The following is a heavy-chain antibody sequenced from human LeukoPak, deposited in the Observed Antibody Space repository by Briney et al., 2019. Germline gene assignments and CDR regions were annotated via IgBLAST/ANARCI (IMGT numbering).Heavy chain of an antibody. V-gene: IGHV2-70*04. CDR3: ARIQGNGDYDY. D-gene: IGHD4-17*01. CDR1: GFSLSTSGMR. J-gene: IGHJ4*02. Sequence: SGPALVKPTQTLTLTCTFSGFSLSTSGMRVSWIRQPPGKALEWLARLDWDDDKFYSTSLKTRLTISKDTSKNQVVLTMTNMDPVDTAMYYCARIQGNGDYDYWGQGTLVTVSS. CDR2: LDWDDDK.